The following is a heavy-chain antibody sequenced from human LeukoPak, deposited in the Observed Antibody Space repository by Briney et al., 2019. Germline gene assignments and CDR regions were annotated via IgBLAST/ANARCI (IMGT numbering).Heavy chain of an antibody. CDR3: VRRDTGWNYFDY. D-gene: IGHD6-19*01. Sequence: PSETLSLTCAVSGGSINSHYWGWIRQPPAKGLQWIGDIYYTGKNNYHPSLKSRVTISLDTSKDHLSLNLTSVLAADTAIYYCVRRDTGWNYFDYWGQGILVTVSS. CDR1: GGSINSHY. V-gene: IGHV4-59*08. CDR2: IYYTGKN. J-gene: IGHJ4*02.